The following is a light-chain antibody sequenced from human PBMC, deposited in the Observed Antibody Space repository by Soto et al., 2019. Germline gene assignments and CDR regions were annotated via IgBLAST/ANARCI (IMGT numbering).Light chain of an antibody. V-gene: IGLV2-8*01. Sequence: QSALTQPPSASGSPGQSVTISCTGASSDIGGYNYVSWYQHHPGKAPKLMIYAVNKRPSGVPDRFSGSKSGNTASLTVYGLQSEDEGDYYFTSYTGSNNLEFGGGTKLTVL. CDR3: TSYTGSNNLE. CDR2: AVN. CDR1: SSDIGGYNY. J-gene: IGLJ3*02.